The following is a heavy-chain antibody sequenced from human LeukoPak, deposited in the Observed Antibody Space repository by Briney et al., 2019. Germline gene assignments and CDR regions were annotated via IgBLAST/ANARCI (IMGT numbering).Heavy chain of an antibody. CDR1: GGSLSSRSHY. V-gene: IGHV4-39*01. J-gene: IGHJ4*02. Sequence: SETLSLTCTVSGGSLSSRSHYWGWIRQPPGQGLEWIGSLSNSGNTYYNPSLKSRVTISVDTSKNEFSLKLSSVTAADTAVYYCVRWTAGTTEDSWGQGTLVTVSS. CDR2: LSNSGNT. D-gene: IGHD1-1*01. CDR3: VRWTAGTTEDS.